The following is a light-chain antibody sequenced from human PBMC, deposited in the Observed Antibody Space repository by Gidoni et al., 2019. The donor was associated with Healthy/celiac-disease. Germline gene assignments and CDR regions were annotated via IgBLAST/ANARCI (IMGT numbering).Light chain of an antibody. V-gene: IGKV1-8*01. J-gene: IGKJ4*01. CDR2: AAS. Sequence: AIRMTQSPSSCSASTGDRVPITCRASHGMSSYLSWYQQKPGKAPKLLSYAASTLPSGVPSRFSGSGSGTDFTLTISCLQSEDFATYYCQQYYSYRLTFGGGTKVEIK. CDR3: QQYYSYRLT. CDR1: HGMSSY.